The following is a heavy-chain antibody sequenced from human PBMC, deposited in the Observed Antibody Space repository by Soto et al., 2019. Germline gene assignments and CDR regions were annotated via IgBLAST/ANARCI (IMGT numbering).Heavy chain of an antibody. Sequence: GGSLRLSCAASGFIFRKNAITWVRQAPGKGLEWVSTIGTSGGSTNYADSVKGRFTISRDNFKNTLYLQMNSLGAEDTGVYYCARDLGVAIATLTLDYWGRGTLVTVSS. CDR3: ARDLGVAIATLTLDY. D-gene: IGHD2-21*01. CDR2: IGTSGGST. J-gene: IGHJ4*02. CDR1: GFIFRKNA. V-gene: IGHV3-23*01.